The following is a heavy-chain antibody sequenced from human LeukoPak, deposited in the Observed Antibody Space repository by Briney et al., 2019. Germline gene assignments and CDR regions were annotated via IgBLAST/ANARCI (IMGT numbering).Heavy chain of an antibody. CDR1: GYIFPSHW. Sequence: GESLKISCKGSGYIFPSHWIGWVRQMPGKGLDWMAMIYPGDSDTRYSPSFQGQVTVSADRSISTIYLQWSSLKASDTAMYYCARYPAYCGGDCSIDFWGQGTLVIVSP. J-gene: IGHJ4*02. CDR3: ARYPAYCGGDCSIDF. D-gene: IGHD2-21*02. CDR2: IYPGDSDT. V-gene: IGHV5-51*01.